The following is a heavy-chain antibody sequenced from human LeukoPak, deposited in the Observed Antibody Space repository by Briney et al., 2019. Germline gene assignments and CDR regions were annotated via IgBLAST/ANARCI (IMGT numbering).Heavy chain of an antibody. CDR1: GYTFTSYD. CDR3: ARGEHIVVVTAIGLFDP. J-gene: IGHJ5*02. Sequence: ASVKVSCKASGYTFTSYDINWVRQATGQGLEWMGWMNPNSGNTGYAQKFQGRVTMTRNTSISTAYMELSSLRSEDTAVYYCARGEHIVVVTAIGLFDPWGQGTLVTVSS. V-gene: IGHV1-8*01. D-gene: IGHD2-21*02. CDR2: MNPNSGNT.